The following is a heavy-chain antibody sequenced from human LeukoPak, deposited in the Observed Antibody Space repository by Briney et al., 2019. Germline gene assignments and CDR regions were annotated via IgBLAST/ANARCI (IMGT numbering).Heavy chain of an antibody. CDR1: GFTFSSYS. Sequence: GGSLRLSCAASGFTFSSYSMTWVRQAPGKGLEWVSSMSSGGRYIYYADSVRGRFTISRDNAKNSLYLLMNSLRVEDTAVYYCARDRPTGASRLFVVQWGQGALVTVSS. CDR3: ARDRPTGASRLFVVQ. D-gene: IGHD3-3*01. CDR2: MSSGGRYI. J-gene: IGHJ4*02. V-gene: IGHV3-21*01.